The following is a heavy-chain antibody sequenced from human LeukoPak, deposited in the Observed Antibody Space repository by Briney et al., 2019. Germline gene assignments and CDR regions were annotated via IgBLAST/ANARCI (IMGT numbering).Heavy chain of an antibody. Sequence: GGSLRLSCAASGFTFSSYSMNWVRQAPGKGLEWVSSISSSSSYIYYADSVKGRFTISRDNSKNTLYLQMNSLRTEDTAVYYCARTFYSSGTGVPIYYWGQGTLVTVSS. CDR1: GFTFSSYS. CDR3: ARTFYSSGTGVPIYY. CDR2: ISSSSSYI. D-gene: IGHD6-19*01. V-gene: IGHV3-21*01. J-gene: IGHJ4*02.